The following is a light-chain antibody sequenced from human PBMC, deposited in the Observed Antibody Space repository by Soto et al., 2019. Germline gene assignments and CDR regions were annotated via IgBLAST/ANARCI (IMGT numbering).Light chain of an antibody. CDR3: QQYNSWPLT. J-gene: IGKJ4*01. Sequence: EGVLTQSPATLSVSPGERATLSCRASQSVNRNLAWYQQKPGQAPRLLIYGASTRATDIPVRFSGSGSGTEFTLTVSSLQSEDFAVYSCQQYNSWPLTFGGGTKVDIK. CDR2: GAS. V-gene: IGKV3-15*01. CDR1: QSVNRN.